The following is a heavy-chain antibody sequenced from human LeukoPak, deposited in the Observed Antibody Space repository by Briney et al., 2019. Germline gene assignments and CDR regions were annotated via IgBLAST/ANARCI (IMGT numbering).Heavy chain of an antibody. CDR1: GFTFSTCG. D-gene: IGHD1-26*01. CDR2: IRCGGSDI. Sequence: PGGSLTLSCAASGFTFSTCGMHWVRQAPGKGLEWVAFIRCGGSDIFYGDSVKGRCIISRDNSKHTLYLQMNSLRGEDTAVYYCAKEPCRSVYYLYYMDVWGKGTTVTVSS. V-gene: IGHV3-30*02. CDR3: AKEPCRSVYYLYYMDV. J-gene: IGHJ6*03.